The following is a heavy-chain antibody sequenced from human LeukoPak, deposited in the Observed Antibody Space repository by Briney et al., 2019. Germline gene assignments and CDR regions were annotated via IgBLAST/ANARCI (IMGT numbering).Heavy chain of an antibody. CDR1: GFTFRSYA. CDR3: AKGDGGYYLIDF. Sequence: GESLRLSCAASGFTFRSYALSWVRQAPGKGLEYLSTISDTGDTYYADSVKGRFTISRDNSKNTIYLQMNSLRVDDTAVYYCAKGDGGYYLIDFWGQGTLVTVSS. V-gene: IGHV3-23*01. J-gene: IGHJ4*02. D-gene: IGHD3-22*01. CDR2: ISDTGDT.